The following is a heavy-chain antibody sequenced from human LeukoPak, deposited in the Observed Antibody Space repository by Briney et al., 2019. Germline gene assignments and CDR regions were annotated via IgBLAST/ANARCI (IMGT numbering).Heavy chain of an antibody. CDR1: GGSISSYY. J-gene: IGHJ4*02. V-gene: IGHV4-59*01. CDR3: ARATIGIAAAAPFDY. D-gene: IGHD6-13*01. Sequence: PSETLSLTCTVSGGSISSYYWSWIRQPPGKGLEWIGYIYYSGSTNYNPSLKSRVTISVDTSKNQFSLKLSSVTAADTAVYYCARATIGIAAAAPFDYWGQGTLVTVSS. CDR2: IYYSGST.